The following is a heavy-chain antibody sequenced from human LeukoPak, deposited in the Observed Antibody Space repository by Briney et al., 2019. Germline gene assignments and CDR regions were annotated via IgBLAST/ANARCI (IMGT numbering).Heavy chain of an antibody. CDR3: ASGRTIFYYYMDV. J-gene: IGHJ6*03. CDR2: IKPNSGDT. V-gene: IGHV1-2*02. D-gene: IGHD3-3*02. CDR1: GYTFTGYY. Sequence: ASVKVSCKASGYTFTGYYLHWVRQAPGQGLEWMGWIKPNSGDTNYAQKFQGRVTMTRDTSSSTVYMELSRLRSDDTAVYFCASGRTIFYYYMDVWGKGTTVTVSS.